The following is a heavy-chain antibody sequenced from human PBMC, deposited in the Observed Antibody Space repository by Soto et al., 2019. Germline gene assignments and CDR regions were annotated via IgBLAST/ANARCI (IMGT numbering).Heavy chain of an antibody. CDR1: GGSISSYS. J-gene: IGHJ4*02. V-gene: IGHV4-30-2*01. CDR3: ARKSYYGDYFDY. D-gene: IGHD4-17*01. CDR2: IYHSGST. Sequence: PSETLSLTCTVSGGSISSYSWSWIRQPPGKGLEWIGYIYHSGSTYYNPSLKSRVTISVDRSKNQFSLKLSSVTAADTAVYYCARKSYYGDYFDYWGQGTLVTVSS.